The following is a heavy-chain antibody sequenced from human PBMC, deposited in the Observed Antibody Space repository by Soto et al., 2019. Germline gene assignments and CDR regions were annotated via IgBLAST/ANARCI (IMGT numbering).Heavy chain of an antibody. D-gene: IGHD4-17*01. CDR2: ISYTGST. V-gene: IGHV4-59*11. CDR1: GDPISAHY. Sequence: HVQLQESGPGLVKSSETLSLTCTVSGDPISAHYWTWLRQPPGKGLGWIGSISYTGSTNYNPSLRGRVIMSVDTSTRQISLQLGSVTAPDTVVFYCARGTTSSFPTAYFDFWGRRNQVNVTS. J-gene: IGHJ2*01. CDR3: ARGTTSSFPTAYFDF.